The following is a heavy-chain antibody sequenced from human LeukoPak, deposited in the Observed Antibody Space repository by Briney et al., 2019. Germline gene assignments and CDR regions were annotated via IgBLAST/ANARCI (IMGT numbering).Heavy chain of an antibody. J-gene: IGHJ4*02. CDR3: AKSPSTGVVVPAVIQLYFDY. Sequence: GGSLRLSCAASGFTFSSYAMSWVRQAPGKGLEWVSAISGSGGSTYYADSVKGRFTISRGNSKNTLYLQMDSLRAEDTAVYYCAKSPSTGVVVPAVIQLYFDYWGQGTLVTVSS. CDR2: ISGSGGST. D-gene: IGHD2-2*01. CDR1: GFTFSSYA. V-gene: IGHV3-23*01.